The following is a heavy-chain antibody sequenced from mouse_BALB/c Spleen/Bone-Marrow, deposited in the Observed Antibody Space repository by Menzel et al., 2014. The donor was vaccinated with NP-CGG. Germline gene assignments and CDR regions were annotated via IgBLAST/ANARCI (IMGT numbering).Heavy chain of an antibody. D-gene: IGHD2-1*01. Sequence: EVQLVESGGGLVKPGGSLKLSCAASGFTFSSYTMSWVRRTPEKRLEWVATISSGGSYTYYPDSVKGRFTISRDNAKNTLYLQMSSLKSEDTAMYYCTRDGKGNYHYAMDYWGQGTSVTVSS. V-gene: IGHV5-6-4*01. CDR3: TRDGKGNYHYAMDY. J-gene: IGHJ4*01. CDR2: ISSGGSYT. CDR1: GFTFSSYT.